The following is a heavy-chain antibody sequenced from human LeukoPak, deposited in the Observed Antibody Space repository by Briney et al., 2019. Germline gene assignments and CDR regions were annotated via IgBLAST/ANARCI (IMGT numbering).Heavy chain of an antibody. J-gene: IGHJ3*02. V-gene: IGHV3-20*04. CDR1: GFTFSSYS. CDR2: INWNGGST. Sequence: GGSLRLSCAASGFTFSSYSMNWVRQAPGKGLEWVSGINWNGGSTGYADSVEGRFTISRDNAKNSLYLQMNSLRAEDTALYYCAREGSRRLHAFDIWGPGTMVTVSS. CDR3: AREGSRRLHAFDI.